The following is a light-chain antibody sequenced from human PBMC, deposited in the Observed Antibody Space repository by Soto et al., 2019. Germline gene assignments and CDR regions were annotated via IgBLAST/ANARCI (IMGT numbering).Light chain of an antibody. J-gene: IGKJ3*01. CDR1: QSVSSNY. Sequence: EIVLTQSPGTLSLSPGERATLSCRASQSVSSNYLAWYQQRLGQAPRLLIYGASSRATDIPDRFSGSGSGTAFTLTISRLEPEDFAVYYCQQYDSSPFTFGPGTTVDIK. V-gene: IGKV3-20*01. CDR3: QQYDSSPFT. CDR2: GAS.